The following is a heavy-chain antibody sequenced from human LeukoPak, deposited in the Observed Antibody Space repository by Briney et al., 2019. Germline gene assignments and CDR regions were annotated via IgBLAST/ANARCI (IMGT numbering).Heavy chain of an antibody. CDR3: ARPLVVAATGAFDI. D-gene: IGHD6-19*01. J-gene: IGHJ3*02. V-gene: IGHV5-51*01. Sequence: GESLKISCKGSGYSFTSYWIGWVRQMPGKGLEWMGIIYPGDSDTRYSPSFQGQVTILVDKSISTAYLQRSSLKASDTAMYYCARPLVVAATGAFDIWGQGTMVTVSS. CDR2: IYPGDSDT. CDR1: GYSFTSYW.